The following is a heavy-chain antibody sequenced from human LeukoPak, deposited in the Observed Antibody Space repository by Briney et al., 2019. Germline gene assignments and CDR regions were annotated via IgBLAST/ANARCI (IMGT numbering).Heavy chain of an antibody. CDR3: ASESRFLEWLSLGCFDY. D-gene: IGHD3-3*01. V-gene: IGHV4-34*01. CDR1: DGSFSAYC. Sequence: SETLSLTCAVYDGSFSAYCWSWIRQPPGKGLEWIGEIYHSGSANYNPSLQSRVTISVDTSKNQFSLKLSSVTAADTAVYYCASESRFLEWLSLGCFDYWGQGTLVTVSS. J-gene: IGHJ4*02. CDR2: IYHSGSA.